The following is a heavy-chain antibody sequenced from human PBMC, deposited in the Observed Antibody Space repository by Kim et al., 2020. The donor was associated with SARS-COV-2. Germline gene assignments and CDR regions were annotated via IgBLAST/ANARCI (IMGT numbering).Heavy chain of an antibody. CDR3: ARDLSYGYYYYYGMDV. J-gene: IGHJ6*02. D-gene: IGHD5-18*01. Sequence: SVKGRFTIPRDNAKNSLYLQMNSLRAEDTAVYYCARDLSYGYYYYYGMDVWGQGTTVTVSS. V-gene: IGHV3-11*05.